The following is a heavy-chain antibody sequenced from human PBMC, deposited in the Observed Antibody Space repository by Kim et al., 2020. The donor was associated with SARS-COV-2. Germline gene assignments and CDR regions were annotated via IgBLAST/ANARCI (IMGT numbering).Heavy chain of an antibody. CDR2: ISYDGSNK. CDR3: AKAIWASSSGYDALGLGIWYYYSMDV. D-gene: IGHD5-12*01. V-gene: IGHV3-30*18. CDR1: GFTFSSYG. J-gene: IGHJ6*02. Sequence: GGSLRLSCAASGFTFSSYGMHWVRQAPGKGLEWVAVISYDGSNKYYADSVKGRFTISRDNSKNTLYLQMNSLRAEDTAVYYCAKAIWASSSGYDALGLGIWYYYSMDVWGQGTTVTVSS.